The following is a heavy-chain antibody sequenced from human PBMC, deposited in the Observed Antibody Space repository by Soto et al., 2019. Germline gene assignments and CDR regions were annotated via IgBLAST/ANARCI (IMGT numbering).Heavy chain of an antibody. J-gene: IGHJ4*02. CDR1: GFTFSRYE. Sequence: EVQLVESGGGLVQPGGSLRLSCAASGFTFSRYEMNWVRQAPGKGLEWVSYIGSSGSTIYYADSVKGRFTISRDNAKNSLYLQMNSLRDEDTAVYFCARDEGSAWYFDYWGQGTLVTVSS. D-gene: IGHD6-19*01. V-gene: IGHV3-48*03. CDR3: ARDEGSAWYFDY. CDR2: IGSSGSTI.